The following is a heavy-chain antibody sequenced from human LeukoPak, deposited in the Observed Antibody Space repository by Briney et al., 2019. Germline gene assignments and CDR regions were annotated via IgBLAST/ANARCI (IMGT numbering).Heavy chain of an antibody. Sequence: ASVKVSCKASGYTFTDYYIHWVRQAPGQGLEWMGWINPSNGGTNFAPEFQGRVTMTRDTSISTAYMELSRLTSDDTAVYYCARVGYFGSGSYCPYWGQGTLVTVSS. CDR3: ARVGYFGSGSYCPY. D-gene: IGHD3-10*01. V-gene: IGHV1-2*02. J-gene: IGHJ4*02. CDR2: INPSNGGT. CDR1: GYTFTDYY.